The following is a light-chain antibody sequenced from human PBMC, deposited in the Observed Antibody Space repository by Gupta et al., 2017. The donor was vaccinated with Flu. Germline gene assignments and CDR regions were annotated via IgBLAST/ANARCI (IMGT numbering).Light chain of an antibody. CDR2: GAS. CDR3: QQDSGFGIT. Sequence: IVSTLSPLTLHLSPGERATLSCRASQSISSSYLAWYQQKPGQAPMLLIYGASIRATGIPDRFSRSASGTYITLTISMLDPEDVAVYYCQQDSGFGITFGQGTRVEIK. V-gene: IGKV3-20*01. J-gene: IGKJ5*01. CDR1: QSISSSY.